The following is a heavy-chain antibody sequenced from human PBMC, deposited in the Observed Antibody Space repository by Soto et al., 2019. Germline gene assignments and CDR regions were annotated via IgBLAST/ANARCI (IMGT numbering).Heavy chain of an antibody. V-gene: IGHV3-23*01. J-gene: IGHJ1*01. CDR3: AKDGQWLDVYLES. CDR2: ISASGRST. CDR1: GVTFSTSD. Sequence: XESLSLSCTASGVTFSTSDMNWVRQAPGKGLEWVSIISASGRSTYNAASVKGLFTIPRDNSKDSLYLQMTRLRAEDTAPYYWAKDGQWLDVYLESWGQGCLVTVSS. D-gene: IGHD6-19*01.